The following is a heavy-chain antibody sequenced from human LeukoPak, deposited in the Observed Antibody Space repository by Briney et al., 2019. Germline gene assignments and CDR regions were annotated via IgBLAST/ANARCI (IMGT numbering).Heavy chain of an antibody. CDR1: GFTFSSYA. J-gene: IGHJ4*02. CDR3: ARDARTVTYIDY. Sequence: GGSLRLSCAASGFTFSSYAMHWVRQAPGKGLEWVAVISYDGSNKYYADSVKGRFTISRDNSKNTLYLQMNSLRAEDTAVYYCARDARTVTYIDYWGQGTLVTASS. CDR2: ISYDGSNK. D-gene: IGHD4-17*01. V-gene: IGHV3-30-3*01.